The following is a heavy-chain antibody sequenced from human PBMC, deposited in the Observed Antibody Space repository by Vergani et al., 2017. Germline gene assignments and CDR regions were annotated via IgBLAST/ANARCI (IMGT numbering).Heavy chain of an antibody. V-gene: IGHV4-39*02. Sequence: QVQLQESGPGLVKPSETLSLSCRVSGDSISRSHYYWGFIRQPPGKGLEWIGSISSSGSPYYNPTLKSRLAFSVDTSKNLFSLRLKSVTATDTGMYYCARRTTMVRGVLEIARYYFDYWGQGTLVTVSS. CDR1: GDSISRSHYY. J-gene: IGHJ4*02. D-gene: IGHD3-10*01. CDR3: ARRTTMVRGVLEIARYYFDY. CDR2: ISSSGSP.